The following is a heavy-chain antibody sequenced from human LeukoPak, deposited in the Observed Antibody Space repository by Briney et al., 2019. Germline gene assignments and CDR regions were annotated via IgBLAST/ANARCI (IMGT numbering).Heavy chain of an antibody. J-gene: IGHJ4*02. CDR3: AGPYYYGSGSYGSFGY. CDR2: IYSGGST. V-gene: IGHV3-66*04. D-gene: IGHD3-10*01. Sequence: PGGSLRLSCAASRFTVSSNYMSWVRQAPGKGVEGVSVIYSGGSTYYADSVKGRFTISRDNSKNTLYLQMNSLRAEDTAVYYCAGPYYYGSGSYGSFGYWGQGTLVTVSS. CDR1: RFTVSSNY.